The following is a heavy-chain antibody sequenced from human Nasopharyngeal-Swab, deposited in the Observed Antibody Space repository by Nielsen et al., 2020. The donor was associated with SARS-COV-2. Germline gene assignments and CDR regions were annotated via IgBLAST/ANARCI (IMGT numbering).Heavy chain of an antibody. D-gene: IGHD1-7*01. J-gene: IGHJ6*02. CDR1: GYAFTSYY. CDR3: ATPGGGTIDYYYYGMDV. CDR2: INPSGGST. Sequence: SVKVSCKASGYAFTSYYMHWVRQAPGQGLEWMGIINPSGGSTSYAQKFQGRVTMTRDTSTSTVYVELSSLRSEDTAVYYCATPGGGTIDYYYYGMDVWGQGTTVTVSS. V-gene: IGHV1-46*01.